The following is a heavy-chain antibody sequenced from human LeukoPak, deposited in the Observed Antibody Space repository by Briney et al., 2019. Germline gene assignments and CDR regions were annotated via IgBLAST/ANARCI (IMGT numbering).Heavy chain of an antibody. CDR2: INHSGST. CDR1: GGSFSGYY. D-gene: IGHD3-10*01. V-gene: IGHV4-34*01. J-gene: IGHJ5*02. Sequence: SETLSLTCAVYGGSFSGYYWSWIRQPPGKGLEWIGEINHSGSTNYNPSLKSRVTISVDTSKNQFSLKLSSVTAADTAVYYCARPSMVRHRSNWFDPWGQGTLVTVSS. CDR3: ARPSMVRHRSNWFDP.